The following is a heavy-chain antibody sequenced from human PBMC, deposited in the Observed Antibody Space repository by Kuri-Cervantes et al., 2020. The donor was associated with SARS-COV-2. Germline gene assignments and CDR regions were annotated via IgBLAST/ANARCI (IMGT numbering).Heavy chain of an antibody. CDR3: LRLGELSLADY. Sequence: SETLSLTCTVSGGSVSSGSYYWSWIRQPPGKGLEWIGSIYHSGSTYYNPSLKSRVTISVDTSKNQFSLKLSSVTVADTAVYYCLRLGELSLADYWGQGTLVTVSS. J-gene: IGHJ4*02. V-gene: IGHV4-39*07. D-gene: IGHD3-16*02. CDR2: IYHSGST. CDR1: GGSVSSGSYY.